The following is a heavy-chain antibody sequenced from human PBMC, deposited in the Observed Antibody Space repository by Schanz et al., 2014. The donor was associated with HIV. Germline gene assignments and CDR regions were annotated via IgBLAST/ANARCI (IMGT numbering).Heavy chain of an antibody. CDR2: INSDGSST. J-gene: IGHJ6*02. CDR1: GFTFSSYA. Sequence: EVHLVESGGGLVQPGGSLRLSCAASGFTFSSYAMNWVRQPPGKGLVWVSRINSDGSSTNYADSVKGRFTISRDNAKNTLYLQMNSLRAEDTAEYYCARDGGDYDFWSGLVYGMDVWGRGTTVTVSS. V-gene: IGHV3-74*01. CDR3: ARDGGDYDFWSGLVYGMDV. D-gene: IGHD3-3*01.